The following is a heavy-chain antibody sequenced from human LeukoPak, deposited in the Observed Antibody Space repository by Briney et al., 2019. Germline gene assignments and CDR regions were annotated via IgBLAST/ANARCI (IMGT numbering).Heavy chain of an antibody. D-gene: IGHD6-19*01. V-gene: IGHV3-48*03. CDR1: GFTFSSYE. CDR2: ISSSGSTI. J-gene: IGHJ5*02. CDR3: ARAAYSSGWTGGFDP. Sequence: GGSLRLSCAASGFTFSSYEMNWVRQEPGKGLEWVSYISSSGSTIYYADSVKGRFTISRDNAKNTVYLQMNSLRAEETAVYYCARAAYSSGWTGGFDPWGQGTLVTVSS.